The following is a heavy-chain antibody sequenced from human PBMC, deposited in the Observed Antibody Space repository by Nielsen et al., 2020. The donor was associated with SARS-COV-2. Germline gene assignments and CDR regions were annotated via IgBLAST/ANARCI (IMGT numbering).Heavy chain of an antibody. D-gene: IGHD3-10*01. Sequence: ASVKVSCKASGYTFTSYYMHWVRQAPGQGLEWMGILNPSGGSTSYAQKFQGRVTMTRDTSTSTAYMELSSLRSEDTAVYYCASIHRSRGSGSYYMANPNYYYYGMDVWGQGTTVTVSS. CDR1: GYTFTSYY. CDR3: ASIHRSRGSGSYYMANPNYYYYGMDV. J-gene: IGHJ6*02. CDR2: LNPSGGST. V-gene: IGHV1-46*01.